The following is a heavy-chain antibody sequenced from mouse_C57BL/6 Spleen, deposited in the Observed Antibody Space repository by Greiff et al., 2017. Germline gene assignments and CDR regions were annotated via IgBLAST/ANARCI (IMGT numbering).Heavy chain of an antibody. CDR1: GFTFSDYG. Sequence: EVKLEESGGGLVKPGGSLKLSCAASGFTFSDYGMHWVRQAPEKGLEWVAYISSGSSTIYYADTVKGRFTISRDNAKNTLFLQMTSLRSEDTAMFYCARTYDGYPYYFDYWGQGTTLTVSS. V-gene: IGHV5-17*01. CDR3: ARTYDGYPYYFDY. J-gene: IGHJ2*01. CDR2: ISSGSSTI. D-gene: IGHD2-3*01.